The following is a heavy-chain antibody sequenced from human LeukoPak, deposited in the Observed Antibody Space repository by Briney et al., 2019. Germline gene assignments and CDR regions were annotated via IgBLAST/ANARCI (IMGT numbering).Heavy chain of an antibody. CDR3: ARENSVLMAYAYFDY. V-gene: IGHV3-7*01. CDR1: GFTFSSYW. CDR2: IKQDGGEK. D-gene: IGHD2-8*01. Sequence: GSLRLSCAASGFTFSSYWMSWVRQAPGKGLEGVANIKQDGGEKYYVDSVKGRFTISRDNAKNSLYLQMNSLRAEDTAVYYCARENSVLMAYAYFDYWGQGTLVTVSS. J-gene: IGHJ4*02.